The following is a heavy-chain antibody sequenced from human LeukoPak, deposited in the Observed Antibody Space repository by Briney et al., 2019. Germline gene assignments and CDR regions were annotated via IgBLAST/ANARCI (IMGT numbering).Heavy chain of an antibody. V-gene: IGHV4-38-2*02. CDR1: GYSISSGYY. J-gene: IGHJ3*02. CDR2: IYHSGST. CDR3: ARIRLIVVVVAATSRADAFDI. Sequence: SETLSLTCTVSGYSISSGYYWGWIRQPPGKGLEWIGSIYHSGSTYYNPSLKSRVTISVDTSKNQFSLKLSSVTAADTAVYYCARIRLIVVVVAATSRADAFDIWGQGTMVTVSS. D-gene: IGHD2-15*01.